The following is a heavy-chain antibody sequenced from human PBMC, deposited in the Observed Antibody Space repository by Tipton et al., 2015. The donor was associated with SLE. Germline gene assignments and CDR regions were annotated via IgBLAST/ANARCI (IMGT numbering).Heavy chain of an antibody. Sequence: SLRLSCAASGFTFNSYAMSWVRQAPGKGLEWVSAISGSGGITYYADSVKGRFTISRDNSKNTLYVQMNSLRAEDTAVYYCARDSVDFGVVPYRSNWFDPWGQGTLVTVSS. CDR1: GFTFNSYA. CDR2: ISGSGGIT. CDR3: ARDSVDFGVVPYRSNWFDP. V-gene: IGHV3-23*01. J-gene: IGHJ5*02. D-gene: IGHD3-3*01.